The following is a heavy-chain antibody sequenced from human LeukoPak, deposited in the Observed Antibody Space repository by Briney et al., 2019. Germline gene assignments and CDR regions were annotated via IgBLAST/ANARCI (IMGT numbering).Heavy chain of an antibody. V-gene: IGHV4-4*02. Sequence: PSETLSLTCAVSGGSISSSNWWSWVRQPPGKGLEWIGEIYHSGSTYYNPSLKSRVTISVDTSKNQFSLKLSSVTAADTAVYFCARDRGVWFGESITYYGIDVWGQGTTVTVSS. D-gene: IGHD3-10*01. CDR2: IYHSGST. J-gene: IGHJ6*02. CDR3: ARDRGVWFGESITYYGIDV. CDR1: GGSISSSNW.